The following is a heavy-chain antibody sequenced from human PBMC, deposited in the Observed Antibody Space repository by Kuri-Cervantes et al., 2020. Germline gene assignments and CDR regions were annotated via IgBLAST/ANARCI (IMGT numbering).Heavy chain of an antibody. CDR3: ARDMTTVTTDAFDI. Sequence: GGSLRLSCAASGFTFSDYYMSWIRQAPGKGLEWVSYISSSGSTIYYADSVKGRFTISRDNAKNSLYLQMNSLRAKDTAVYYCARDMTTVTTDAFDIWGQGTMVTVSS. CDR2: ISSSGSTI. J-gene: IGHJ3*02. D-gene: IGHD4-17*01. CDR1: GFTFSDYY. V-gene: IGHV3-11*01.